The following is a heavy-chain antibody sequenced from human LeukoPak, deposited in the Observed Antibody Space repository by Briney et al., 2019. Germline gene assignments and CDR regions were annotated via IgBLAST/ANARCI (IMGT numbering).Heavy chain of an antibody. D-gene: IGHD3-22*01. V-gene: IGHV1-2*02. CDR1: GYTFIGYY. Sequence: ASVKVSCKASGYTFIGYYMHWVRQAPGQGLEWMGWINSNSGGTNYAQSFQGRVTMTRDTSISTAYMELSRLRSDDTAVYYCARVAVDSSGYYLYYFDYWGQGTLVTVSS. CDR2: INSNSGGT. CDR3: ARVAVDSSGYYLYYFDY. J-gene: IGHJ4*02.